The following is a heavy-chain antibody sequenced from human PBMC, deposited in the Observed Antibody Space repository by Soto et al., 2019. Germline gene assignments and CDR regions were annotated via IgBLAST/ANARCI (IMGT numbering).Heavy chain of an antibody. CDR1: GGSISSGDYY. V-gene: IGHV4-30-4*01. J-gene: IGHJ4*02. Sequence: QVQLQESGPGLVKPSQTLSLTCTVSGGSISSGDYYWTWIRQPPGKGLEWIGYIYYSGYTYYNPSLKSRITISVDTSKNQFSLKLTSVTAADTAVYFCARGGNGYHILTGFCSHYWGQGTLVTVSS. CDR2: IYYSGYT. D-gene: IGHD3-9*01. CDR3: ARGGNGYHILTGFCSHY.